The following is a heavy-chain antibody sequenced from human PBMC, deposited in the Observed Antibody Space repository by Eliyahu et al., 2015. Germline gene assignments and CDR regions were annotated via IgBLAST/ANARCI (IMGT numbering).Heavy chain of an antibody. V-gene: IGHV3-48*03. D-gene: IGHD1-14*01. CDR2: ISSSGGTI. CDR1: GFTFSSYE. J-gene: IGHJ4*02. CDR3: ARAGNYYDY. Sequence: EVQLVESGGGLVQPGGSLXXSCAASGFTFSSYEMNWVRQAPGKGLEWVSYISSSGGTIYYADSVKGRFTISRDNAKNSLYLQMNSLRAEDTAVYYCARAGNYYDYWGQGTLVTVSS.